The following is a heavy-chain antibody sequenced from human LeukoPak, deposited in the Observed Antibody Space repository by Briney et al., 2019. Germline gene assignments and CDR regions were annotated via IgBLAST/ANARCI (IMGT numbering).Heavy chain of an antibody. CDR1: GGSFSGYY. CDR2: INHSGST. Sequence: SETLSLTCAVYGGSFSGYYWSWIRQPPGKGLEWIGEINHSGSTNYNPSLKSRVTISVDTSKNQFSLKLSSVTAADAAVYYCARRTWSGYFLWGQGTLVTVSS. V-gene: IGHV4-34*01. J-gene: IGHJ4*02. D-gene: IGHD3-3*01. CDR3: ARRTWSGYFL.